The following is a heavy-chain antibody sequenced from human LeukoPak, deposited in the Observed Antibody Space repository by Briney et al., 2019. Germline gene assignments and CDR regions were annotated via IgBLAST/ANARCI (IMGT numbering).Heavy chain of an antibody. D-gene: IGHD3-3*01. CDR2: IIPIFGTA. V-gene: IGHV1-69*13. CDR1: GSTFSRFA. J-gene: IGHJ3*02. CDR3: ARGTYYDFWSGYYGPLGAFDI. Sequence: SVKVSCKASGSTFSRFAMSWVRRAPRQGLEWMGGIIPIFGTANYAQRFQGRVTITADESTGTAYMELSGLRSDDTAVYYCARGTYYDFWSGYYGPLGAFDIWGQGTMVTVSS.